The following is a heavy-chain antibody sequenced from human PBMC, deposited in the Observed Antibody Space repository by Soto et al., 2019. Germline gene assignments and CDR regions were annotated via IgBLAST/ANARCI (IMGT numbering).Heavy chain of an antibody. Sequence: QVQLVQSGAEVKNPGSSVKVSCTASGGSLRNSVISWVRQAPAQRLEWMGGVIPILGTANYAQKFQGRVTMTADEATSTAYMDLSSLSPDATAVYYCARLGHPGHWGPGTLVIVSS. V-gene: IGHV1-69*01. CDR2: VIPILGTA. CDR1: GGSLRNSV. CDR3: ARLGHPGH. J-gene: IGHJ4*02.